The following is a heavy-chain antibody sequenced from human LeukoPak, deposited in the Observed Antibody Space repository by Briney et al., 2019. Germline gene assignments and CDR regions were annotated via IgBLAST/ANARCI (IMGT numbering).Heavy chain of an antibody. V-gene: IGHV4-59*01. CDR3: ARDLSQVGVVTLEASDI. CDR2: IYYSGSA. D-gene: IGHD3-3*01. Sequence: PSETLSLTCTVSGGSISGYYWNWIRQPPGKGLEWIGFIYYSGSANYNPSLMSRVTISVETSKNQLALELNSVTAADTAVYYCARDLSQVGVVTLEASDIWGQGTMVTVSS. CDR1: GGSISGYY. J-gene: IGHJ3*02.